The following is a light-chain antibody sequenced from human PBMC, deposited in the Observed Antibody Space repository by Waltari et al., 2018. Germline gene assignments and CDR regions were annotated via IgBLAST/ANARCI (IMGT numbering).Light chain of an antibody. V-gene: IGKV2-28*01. CDR3: MQALQTPRT. CDR2: FAS. CDR1: QSLLHSNGYNY. J-gene: IGKJ1*01. Sequence: DIVITQSPLSLSVTPGEPASISCRSSQSLLHSNGYNYLDWYLQKPGQSPQLLCYFASNRASGVPDRFGGSGSGTDFTLKISRVEAEDVGVYYCMQALQTPRTFGQGTKVEIK.